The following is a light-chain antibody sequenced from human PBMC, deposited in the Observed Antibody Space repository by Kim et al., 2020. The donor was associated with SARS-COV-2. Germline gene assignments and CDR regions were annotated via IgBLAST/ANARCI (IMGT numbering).Light chain of an antibody. CDR1: QGINNY. Sequence: DIQMTQSPTSLSASVGDRVTITCRASQGINNYLVWFQQKPGKAPKSLIYGGSSEFSSSGSGTHFILTINNLQPEDFATYYCQQYSSYPRTFGQWTKVDIK. J-gene: IGKJ1*01. V-gene: IGKV1-16*02. CDR2: GG. CDR3: QQYSSYPRT.